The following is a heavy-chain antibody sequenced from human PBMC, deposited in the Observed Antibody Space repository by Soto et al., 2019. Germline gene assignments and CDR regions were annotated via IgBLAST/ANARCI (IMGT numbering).Heavy chain of an antibody. Sequence: SVKVSCKASGGTFSSYAISWVRQAPGQGLEWMGGIIPIFGTANYAQKFQGRVTITADESTSTAYMELSSLRSEDTAVYYCARGLLMTNYYDSSGPLEFAYGGQGPLVPSPQ. D-gene: IGHD3-22*01. CDR2: IIPIFGTA. CDR3: ARGLLMTNYYDSSGPLEFAY. V-gene: IGHV1-69*13. CDR1: GGTFSSYA. J-gene: IGHJ4*02.